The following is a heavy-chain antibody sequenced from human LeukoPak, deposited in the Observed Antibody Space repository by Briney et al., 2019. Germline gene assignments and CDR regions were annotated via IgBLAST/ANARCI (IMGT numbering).Heavy chain of an antibody. CDR1: GYTLTRYD. CDR2: MNPNSGNT. CDR3: ARVRIAVAGTIY. Sequence: ASVKVSCKASGYTLTRYDINGVRQATGQGREWVGWMNPNSGNTGYAPKFQGRVTMTRNTSISTAYMELSSLRSEDTAVSYCARVRIAVAGTIYWGQGTLVTVSS. D-gene: IGHD6-19*01. V-gene: IGHV1-8*01. J-gene: IGHJ4*02.